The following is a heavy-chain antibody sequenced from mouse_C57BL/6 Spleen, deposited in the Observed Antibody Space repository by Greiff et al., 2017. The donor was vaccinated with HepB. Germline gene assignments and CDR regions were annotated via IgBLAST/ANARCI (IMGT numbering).Heavy chain of an antibody. Sequence: QVQLQQSGPELVKPGASVKISCKASGYAFSSSWMNWVKQRPGKGLEWIGRIYPGDGDTNYNGKFKGKVTLTADKSSSTTYMQLSSLTSEDSAVYFCARSGYGYDGWFAYWGQGTLVTVSA. CDR1: GYAFSSSW. V-gene: IGHV1-82*01. CDR2: IYPGDGDT. CDR3: ARSGYGYDGWFAY. J-gene: IGHJ3*01. D-gene: IGHD2-2*01.